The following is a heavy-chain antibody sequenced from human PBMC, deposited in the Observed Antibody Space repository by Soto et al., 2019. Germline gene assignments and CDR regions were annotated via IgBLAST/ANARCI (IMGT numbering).Heavy chain of an antibody. J-gene: IGHJ4*02. D-gene: IGHD1-26*01. CDR3: AISGTRFTNTYYSDYFEY. CDR2: ISGSGGSA. V-gene: IGHV3-23*01. Sequence: HPVGSLRLSCAASGFTFSSYGMSWVRQAPGKGLEWVSAISGSGGSAYYAESVKGRFTISRDNSKNTLYLQMNSLRAEDTALYYCAISGTRFTNTYYSDYFEYWGQGTLVTVSS. CDR1: GFTFSSYG.